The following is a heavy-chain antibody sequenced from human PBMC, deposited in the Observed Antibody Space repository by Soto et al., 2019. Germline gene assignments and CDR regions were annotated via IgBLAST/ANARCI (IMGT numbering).Heavy chain of an antibody. Sequence: PGESLKISCKGSGYSFTSYWISWVCQMPGKGLEWMGRIDPSDSYTNYSPSFQGHVTISADKSISTAYLQWSSLKASDTAMYYCATGVVVAATLYYYYGMDVWGQGTTVTVSS. D-gene: IGHD2-15*01. V-gene: IGHV5-10-1*01. CDR2: IDPSDSYT. CDR3: ATGVVVAATLYYYYGMDV. J-gene: IGHJ6*02. CDR1: GYSFTSYW.